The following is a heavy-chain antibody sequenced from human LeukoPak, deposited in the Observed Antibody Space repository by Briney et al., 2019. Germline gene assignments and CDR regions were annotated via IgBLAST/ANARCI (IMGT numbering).Heavy chain of an antibody. J-gene: IGHJ3*01. V-gene: IGHV4-4*07. CDR3: GRAIIVAHKAIDF. Sequence: SETLSPICPVSGGSISSYPGNWNRQPAGKGLEWIGRIYTSGSTNYNPSLKSRVTISVDNSKNQFSLKLSSVTAADTAVYYCGRAIIVAHKAIDFWGQGTMVTVSS. CDR1: GGSISSYP. D-gene: IGHD2-15*01. CDR2: IYTSGST.